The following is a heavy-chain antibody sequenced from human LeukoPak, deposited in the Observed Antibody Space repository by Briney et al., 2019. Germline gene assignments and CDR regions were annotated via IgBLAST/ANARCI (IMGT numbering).Heavy chain of an antibody. D-gene: IGHD2-21*02. J-gene: IGHJ3*02. V-gene: IGHV1-69*13. CDR2: IIPIFGTA. Sequence: SVKVSCEASGGTFSSYAISWVRQAPGQGLEWMGGIIPIFGTANYAQKFQGRVTITADESTSTAYMELSSLRSEDTAVYYCARDSYCGGDCYFYAFDIWGQGTMVTVSS. CDR3: ARDSYCGGDCYFYAFDI. CDR1: GGTFSSYA.